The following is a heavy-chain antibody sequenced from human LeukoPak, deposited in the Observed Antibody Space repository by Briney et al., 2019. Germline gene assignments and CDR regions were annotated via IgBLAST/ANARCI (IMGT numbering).Heavy chain of an antibody. J-gene: IGHJ6*03. CDR1: GGSISSSSYY. D-gene: IGHD4-17*01. V-gene: IGHV4-39*01. CDR3: ARHPDYGDYPVYMDV. CDR2: IYYSGST. Sequence: PSETLSLTCTVSGGSISSSSYYWGWIRQPPGKGLEWIGSIYYSGSTYYNPSLKSRATISVDTSKNQFSLKLSSVTAADTAVYYCARHPDYGDYPVYMDVWGKGTTVTISS.